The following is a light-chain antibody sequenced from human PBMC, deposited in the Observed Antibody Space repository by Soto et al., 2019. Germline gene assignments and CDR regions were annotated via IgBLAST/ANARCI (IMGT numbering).Light chain of an antibody. CDR3: QHSYSSSWT. Sequence: DIQMTQSPSSLSASVGDRVTITCRASQSISNLLNWYQHKPGKAPKLLIYGTSTLQSGVPSRCSGSGSGTDFTLTSSSLQREDFATYYCQHSYSSSWTFGQGTKVEIK. CDR1: QSISNL. V-gene: IGKV1-39*01. CDR2: GTS. J-gene: IGKJ1*01.